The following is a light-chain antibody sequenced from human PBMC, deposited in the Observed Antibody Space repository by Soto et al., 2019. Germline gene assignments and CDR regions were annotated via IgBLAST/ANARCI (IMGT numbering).Light chain of an antibody. Sequence: QSALAQPRSVSGSPGQSVTISCTGTSSDVGGYNYVSWYQQHPGKAPKLMIYDVSQRPSGVPDRFSGSKSGNTASLTISGLQAEDEADYYCCSYAGRYTIYVFGNGTKVTV. CDR1: SSDVGGYNY. CDR2: DVS. J-gene: IGLJ1*01. V-gene: IGLV2-11*01. CDR3: CSYAGRYTIYV.